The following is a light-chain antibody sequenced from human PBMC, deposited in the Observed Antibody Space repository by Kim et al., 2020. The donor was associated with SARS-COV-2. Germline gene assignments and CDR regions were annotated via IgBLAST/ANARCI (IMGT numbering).Light chain of an antibody. V-gene: IGLV3-1*01. CDR3: QTWDSSSGV. CDR1: KLGDKY. Sequence: VSPGQTASVTCSGDKLGDKYVFWYKKRPGQSPVLVIYQDAKRPSGIPERFSGSISGNTATLTISETQAMDEADYYCQTWDSSSGVFGTGTKVTVL. CDR2: QDA. J-gene: IGLJ1*01.